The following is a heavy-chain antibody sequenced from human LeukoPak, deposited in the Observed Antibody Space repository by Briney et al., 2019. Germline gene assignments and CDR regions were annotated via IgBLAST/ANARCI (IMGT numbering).Heavy chain of an antibody. D-gene: IGHD2-2*01. Sequence: GGSLRLSCAASGFTFSSYGMHWVRQALGKGLEWVAFIRYDGSNKYYADSVKGRFTISRDNSKNTLYLQMNSLRAEDTAVYYCAKEVRRYQLPSMDVWGKGTTVTVSS. CDR1: GFTFSSYG. CDR2: IRYDGSNK. CDR3: AKEVRRYQLPSMDV. V-gene: IGHV3-30*02. J-gene: IGHJ6*03.